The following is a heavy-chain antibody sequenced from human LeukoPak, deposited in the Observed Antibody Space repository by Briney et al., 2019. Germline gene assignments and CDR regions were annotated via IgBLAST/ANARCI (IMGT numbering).Heavy chain of an antibody. CDR1: GFTFSDHS. D-gene: IGHD3-10*01. J-gene: IGHJ4*02. Sequence: PGGSLRLSCAASGFTFSDHSMDWVRQAPGKGLEWVGRIRNKAKSYTTEYAASVKGRFTISRADSKNSLYLQMNRLKTEDTALYYCSTFSGPGRFFDYWGQGTLVTVSS. V-gene: IGHV3-72*01. CDR2: IRNKAKSYTT. CDR3: STFSGPGRFFDY.